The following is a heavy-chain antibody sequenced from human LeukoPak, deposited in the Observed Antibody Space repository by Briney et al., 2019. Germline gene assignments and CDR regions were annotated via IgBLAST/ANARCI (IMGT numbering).Heavy chain of an antibody. D-gene: IGHD2-15*01. J-gene: IGHJ4*02. Sequence: PGGSLRLSCAGSGFTLSNHAMSWVRQAPGQGLEWVSAISGSGTNTYYAASVKGRFTISRDNSKNTLYLQMSSLRAEDTAIYFCGKGGLPDIVVVIAAPPAYWGQGTLVTVSS. CDR3: GKGGLPDIVVVIAAPPAY. V-gene: IGHV3-23*01. CDR1: GFTLSNHA. CDR2: ISGSGTNT.